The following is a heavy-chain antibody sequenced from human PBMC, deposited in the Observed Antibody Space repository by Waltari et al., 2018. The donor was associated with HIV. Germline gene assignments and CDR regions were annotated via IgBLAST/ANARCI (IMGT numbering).Heavy chain of an antibody. CDR3: ARDPFVGMVVAYYFDY. CDR1: GFTSSNFG. Sequence: EVQVVESGGGLVQPGGSLRLSCTASGFTSSNFGLNWVRQATGKGLEWISYISSSRSTIYADSVKGRFTISRDNAKNSLYLQMNSLRAEDTAVYYCARDPFVGMVVAYYFDYWGQGTVVTVSS. CDR2: ISSSRSTI. D-gene: IGHD2-15*01. J-gene: IGHJ4*02. V-gene: IGHV3-48*03.